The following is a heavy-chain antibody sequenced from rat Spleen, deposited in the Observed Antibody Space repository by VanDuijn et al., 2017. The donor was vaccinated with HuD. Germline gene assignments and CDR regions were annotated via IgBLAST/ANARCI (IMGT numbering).Heavy chain of an antibody. CDR1: GFTFSNYG. CDR3: ARPPYNNYFDY. Sequence: EVQLVESGGGLVQPGRSLKLSCAAAGFTFSNYGMAWVRQAPTKGLEWVATITNTGGSTYYTDSVKGRFTISRDNAQSTLYLQMNSLRSEDTATYYCARPPYNNYFDYWGQGVMVTVSS. J-gene: IGHJ2*01. D-gene: IGHD1-10*01. V-gene: IGHV5-29*01. CDR2: ITNTGGST.